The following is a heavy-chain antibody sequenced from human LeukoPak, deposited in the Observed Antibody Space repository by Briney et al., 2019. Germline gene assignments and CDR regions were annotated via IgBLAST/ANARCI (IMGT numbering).Heavy chain of an antibody. CDR2: VCGSGGSR. Sequence: GGSLRLSCAASGFTFSKFATTCVCQAPGRGLEWVSSVCGSGGSRYYVDSVKGRFTISRDKSKNTLYLQMNNLRAEDTAVYYCAKGVHASGIYYYCYMDVWGKGSTVFVTS. CDR1: GFTFSKFA. V-gene: IGHV3-23*01. J-gene: IGHJ6*03. CDR3: AKGVHASGIYYYCYMDV. D-gene: IGHD3-16*01.